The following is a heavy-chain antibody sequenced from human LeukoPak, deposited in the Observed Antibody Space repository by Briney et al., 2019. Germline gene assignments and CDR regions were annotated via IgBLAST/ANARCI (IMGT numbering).Heavy chain of an antibody. D-gene: IGHD2-2*01. Sequence: GGSLRLSCAASGFTFSSYSMNWVRQAPGKGLEWVSSISSSSSYIYYADSVKSRFTISRDNAKNSLYLQMNSLRAEDTAVYYCASLVVPAAMGAYDAFDIWGQGTMVTVSS. CDR2: ISSSSSYI. CDR3: ASLVVPAAMGAYDAFDI. J-gene: IGHJ3*02. CDR1: GFTFSSYS. V-gene: IGHV3-21*01.